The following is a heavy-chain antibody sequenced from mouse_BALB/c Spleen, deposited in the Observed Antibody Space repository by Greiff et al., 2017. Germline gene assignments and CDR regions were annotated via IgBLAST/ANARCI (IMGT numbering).Heavy chain of an antibody. J-gene: IGHJ2*01. V-gene: IGHV2-9*02. CDR1: GFSLTSYG. CDR3: ARDLRFLYYFDY. CDR2: IWAGGST. Sequence: VQRVESGPGLVAPSQSLSITCTVSGFSLTSYGVHWVRQPPGKGLEWLGVIWAGGSTNYNSALMSRLSISKDNSKSQVFLKMNSLQTDDTAMYYCARDLRFLYYFDYWGQGTTLTVAS.